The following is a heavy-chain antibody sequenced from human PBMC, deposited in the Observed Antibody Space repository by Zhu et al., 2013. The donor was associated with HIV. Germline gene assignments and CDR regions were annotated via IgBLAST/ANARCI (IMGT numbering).Heavy chain of an antibody. J-gene: IGHJ6*03. CDR2: INPNNGGT. CDR1: GYTFTAYY. V-gene: IGHV1-2*02. D-gene: IGHD6-13*01. Sequence: QVQLVQSGAEVRKPGASVKVSCKSSGYTFTAYYLHWVRQAPGQGLEWMGWINPNNGGTNYAPRFQGRVTMTRDTSISTAYMDLIRLRSDDTAVYYCASSIAAGGVGWDYHYMDVWGKGPRSPSP. CDR3: ASSIAAGGVGWDYHYMDV.